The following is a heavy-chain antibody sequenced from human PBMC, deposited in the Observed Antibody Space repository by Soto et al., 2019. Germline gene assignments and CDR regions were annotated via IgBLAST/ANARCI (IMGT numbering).Heavy chain of an antibody. J-gene: IGHJ5*02. CDR3: ARGGSPNYYGSGSYYNNWFDP. CDR1: GYTFTSSD. Sequence: ASVNVSCKASGYTFTSSDINWVRQATGQELEWMGWMNPNSGNTGYAQKFQGRVTMTRNTSISTAYMELSSLRSEDTAVYYCARGGSPNYYGSGSYYNNWFDPSGQGTLVTVSS. D-gene: IGHD3-10*01. CDR2: MNPNSGNT. V-gene: IGHV1-8*01.